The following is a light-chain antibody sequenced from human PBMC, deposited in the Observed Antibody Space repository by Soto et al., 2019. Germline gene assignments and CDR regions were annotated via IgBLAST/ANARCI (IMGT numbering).Light chain of an antibody. J-gene: IGKJ4*01. V-gene: IGKV1-33*01. Sequence: DIQMTQSPSSLSASVGDRVTITCQASQNINNYLNWYQQKPGRAPKLLIYDASNLEAGVPSRFSGSGSGTDFTLTISSLQPEDFATYYCQQTNSFSRTFGGGTKVDIK. CDR1: QNINNY. CDR3: QQTNSFSRT. CDR2: DAS.